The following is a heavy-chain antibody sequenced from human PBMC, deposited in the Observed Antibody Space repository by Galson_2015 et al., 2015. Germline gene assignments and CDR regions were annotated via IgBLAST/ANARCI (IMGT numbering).Heavy chain of an antibody. V-gene: IGHV3-33*01. Sequence: SLRLSCAASGFTFSSYGMDWVRQAPGKGLEWVAVIWYDGSNKYYADSVKGRFTISRDNSKNTLHLQMNSLRAEDTAVYYCARLGSAGSFDFWGRGALLTVSS. CDR1: GFTFSSYG. CDR3: ARLGSAGSFDF. CDR2: IWYDGSNK. J-gene: IGHJ4*02. D-gene: IGHD6-19*01.